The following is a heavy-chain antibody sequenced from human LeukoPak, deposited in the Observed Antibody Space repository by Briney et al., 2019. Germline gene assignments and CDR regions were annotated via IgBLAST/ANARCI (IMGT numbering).Heavy chain of an antibody. Sequence: GAPLKISCKGSGYSFTNYWIGWGRQMPGKGVERMGIICPSDSDTTYSPSFHGQVTISAVKAIITAYMQWSSLKASDTAMYYCARGPIVVVAAADPNWFDPWGQGTLVTVSA. D-gene: IGHD2-2*01. CDR3: ARGPIVVVAAADPNWFDP. J-gene: IGHJ5*02. V-gene: IGHV5-51*01. CDR2: ICPSDSDT. CDR1: GYSFTNYW.